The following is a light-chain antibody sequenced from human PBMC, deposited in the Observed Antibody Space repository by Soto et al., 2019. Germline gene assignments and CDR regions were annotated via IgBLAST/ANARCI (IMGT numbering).Light chain of an antibody. CDR2: DAS. V-gene: IGKV3-11*01. CDR3: QQRSSWPWT. Sequence: EIVFTQSPATRSLSPVERATLSCMASQSVSSYLAWCQQKSGQAPRLLIYDASNRATGIPARFGGSGSGTDFTLTISSLEPEDFAVYYCQQRSSWPWTFGQGTKVDIK. J-gene: IGKJ1*01. CDR1: QSVSSY.